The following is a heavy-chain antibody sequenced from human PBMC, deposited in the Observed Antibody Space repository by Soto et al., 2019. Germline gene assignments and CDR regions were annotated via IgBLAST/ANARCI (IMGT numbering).Heavy chain of an antibody. V-gene: IGHV4-59*01. J-gene: IGHJ4*02. Sequence: SETLSLTCTVSGGSISSYYWSWIRQPPGKGLEWIGYIYYSGSTNYNPSLKSRVIISVDTSKNQFSLKLSSVTAADTAVYYCARGLAERTNYDFWSGYSSANYYFDYWGQGTLVTVSS. D-gene: IGHD3-3*01. CDR1: GGSISSYY. CDR3: ARGLAERTNYDFWSGYSSANYYFDY. CDR2: IYYSGST.